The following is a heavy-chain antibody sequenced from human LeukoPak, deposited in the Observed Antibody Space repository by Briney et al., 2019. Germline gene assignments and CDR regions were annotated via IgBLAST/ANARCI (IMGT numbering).Heavy chain of an antibody. Sequence: GASVKVSCKASGGTFSSYAISWVRQAPGQGLEWMGGIIPTFGTANYAQKFQGRVTITADESTSTAYMELSSLRSEDTAVYYCASPGYCSSTSCLDWDWFDPWGQGTLVTVSS. J-gene: IGHJ5*02. V-gene: IGHV1-69*13. CDR1: GGTFSSYA. D-gene: IGHD2-2*01. CDR3: ASPGYCSSTSCLDWDWFDP. CDR2: IIPTFGTA.